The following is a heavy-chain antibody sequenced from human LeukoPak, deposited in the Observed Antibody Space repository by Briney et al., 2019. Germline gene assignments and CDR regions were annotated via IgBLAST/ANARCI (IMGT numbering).Heavy chain of an antibody. CDR2: ISGDGGST. CDR3: ARAGDGYD. V-gene: IGHV3-43*02. Sequence: GGSLRLSCAASGSTFDDYAMHWVRQAPGKGLEWVSLISGDGGSTYYADSVKGRFTISRDNSKNSLYLQMNSLRTEDTAVYYCARAGDGYDWGQGTLVTVSS. D-gene: IGHD5-24*01. J-gene: IGHJ4*02. CDR1: GSTFDDYA.